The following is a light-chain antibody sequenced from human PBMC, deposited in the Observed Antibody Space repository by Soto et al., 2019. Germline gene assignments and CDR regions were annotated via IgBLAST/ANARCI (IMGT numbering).Light chain of an antibody. CDR1: QSISNY. Sequence: DIQMTQSPSSLSASVGARVTITCRTSQSISNYLTWYQQKQGKAPKLLMYAASSLQSGVPSRFGGSGSGTDFTLTISSLQPEDFATYYCQQSYSTPRTFGQGTKVEIK. CDR3: QQSYSTPRT. CDR2: AAS. J-gene: IGKJ1*01. V-gene: IGKV1-39*01.